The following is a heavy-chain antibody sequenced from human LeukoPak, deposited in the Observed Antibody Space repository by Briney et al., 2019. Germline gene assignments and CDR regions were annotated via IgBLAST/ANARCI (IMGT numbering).Heavy chain of an antibody. D-gene: IGHD6-19*01. CDR1: GYSFTSYW. Sequence: GESLKISCKGSGYSFTSYWIGWVRQMPGKGLEWMGIIYPGDSDTRYSPSFQGQVTISADKSISTAYLQWSSLKASDTAMYYCARQDVEYSSGWHAFDIWGQGTMVTVSS. V-gene: IGHV5-51*01. J-gene: IGHJ3*02. CDR2: IYPGDSDT. CDR3: ARQDVEYSSGWHAFDI.